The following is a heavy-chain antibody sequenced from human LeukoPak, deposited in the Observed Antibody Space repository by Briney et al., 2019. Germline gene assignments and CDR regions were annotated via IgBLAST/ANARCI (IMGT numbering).Heavy chain of an antibody. J-gene: IGHJ4*02. Sequence: PSGTLSLTCAVSGGSISSSNWWSWVRQPPGKGLEWIGEIYHSGSTNYNPSLKSRVTISVDKSKNQFSLKLSSVTAADTAVYYCASKGYGGNRCFDYWGQGTLVTVSS. CDR3: ASKGYGGNRCFDY. V-gene: IGHV4-4*02. CDR1: GGSISSSNW. CDR2: IYHSGST. D-gene: IGHD4-23*01.